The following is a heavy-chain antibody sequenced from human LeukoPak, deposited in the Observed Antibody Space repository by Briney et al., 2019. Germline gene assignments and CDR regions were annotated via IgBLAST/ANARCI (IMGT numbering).Heavy chain of an antibody. J-gene: IGHJ4*02. D-gene: IGHD2-8*01. Sequence: PGGSLRLSCAASGFTFSSYSMNWVRLAPGKGLEWVSSISSSSSYIYYADSVKGRFTISRDSAKNSLYLQMNSLRAEDTALYYCAKARLREEGNFDYWGQGTLVTVSS. V-gene: IGHV3-21*04. CDR1: GFTFSSYS. CDR3: AKARLREEGNFDY. CDR2: ISSSSSYI.